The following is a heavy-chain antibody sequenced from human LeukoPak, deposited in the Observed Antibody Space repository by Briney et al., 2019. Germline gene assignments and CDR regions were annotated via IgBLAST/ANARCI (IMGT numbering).Heavy chain of an antibody. D-gene: IGHD3-10*01. V-gene: IGHV4-59*12. Sequence: SETLSLTCTVSGGSISSYYWSWIRQPPGKGLEWIGYIYYSGSTNYNPSLKSRVTISVDTSKNQFSLKLSSVTAADTAVYYCARAPSTEESYWGQGTLVTVSS. J-gene: IGHJ4*02. CDR3: ARAPSTEESY. CDR2: IYYSGST. CDR1: GGSISSYY.